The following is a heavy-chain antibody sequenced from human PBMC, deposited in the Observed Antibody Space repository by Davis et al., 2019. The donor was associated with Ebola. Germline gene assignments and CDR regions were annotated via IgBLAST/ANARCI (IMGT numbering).Heavy chain of an antibody. CDR1: GEPMFASS. D-gene: IGHD4-17*01. V-gene: IGHV4-30-4*01. Sequence: MPSETLSLTCTVSGEPMFASSWSWIRQPPGKGREWIGYIYKSGNGYYNPSLKSRVTISLDTSKNQFSLKVTSVTAADTAVYYCVRGWPSTVTTDYYAMDAWGKGTTVTVSS. CDR3: VRGWPSTVTTDYYAMDA. CDR2: IYKSGNG. J-gene: IGHJ6*04.